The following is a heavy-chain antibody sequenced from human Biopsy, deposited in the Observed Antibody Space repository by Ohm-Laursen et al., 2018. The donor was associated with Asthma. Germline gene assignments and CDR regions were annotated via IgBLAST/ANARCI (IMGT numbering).Heavy chain of an antibody. CDR3: ARAVQSDDFVTGYYNSYFDF. J-gene: IGHJ4*01. V-gene: IGHV2-5*01. D-gene: IGHD3-9*01. CDR1: GFSLINSGVG. Sequence: TQTLTLTSSFSGFSLINSGVGVGWIRQPPGKAPEWLALIYGNDDRDYSQSLKSRLTITKDPSRRQVVLKMTNMDPVDTGTYFCARAVQSDDFVTGYYNSYFDFWGQGSLVSVSS. CDR2: IYGNDDR.